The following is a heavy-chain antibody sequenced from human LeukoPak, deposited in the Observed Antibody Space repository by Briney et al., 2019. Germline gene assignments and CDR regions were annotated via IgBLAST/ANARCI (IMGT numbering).Heavy chain of an antibody. CDR2: IYTSGST. CDR1: GGSISSGSYY. CDR3: ARAGYYDSSGYRGYYYYYYMDV. V-gene: IGHV4-61*02. D-gene: IGHD3-22*01. Sequence: SQTLSLTCTVSGGSISSGSYYWSWIRQPAGKGLEWIGRIYTSGSTNYNPSLKSRVTMSVDTSKNQFSLKLSSVTAADTAVYYCARAGYYDSSGYRGYYYYYYMDVWGKGTTVTVSS. J-gene: IGHJ6*03.